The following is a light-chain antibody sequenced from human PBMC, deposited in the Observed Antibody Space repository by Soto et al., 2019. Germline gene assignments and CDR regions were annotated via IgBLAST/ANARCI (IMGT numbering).Light chain of an antibody. Sequence: QSALTQPPSASGSPGQSVTISCTGTSIDVGGYKYVSWYQQHPGKAPKLMIFEVNKRPSGVPDRFSGSKSGNTASLTVSGLQAEDEADYYGSSYAGINNLGVFGTGTKVTVL. V-gene: IGLV2-8*01. CDR2: EVN. CDR1: SIDVGGYKY. J-gene: IGLJ1*01. CDR3: SSYAGINNLGV.